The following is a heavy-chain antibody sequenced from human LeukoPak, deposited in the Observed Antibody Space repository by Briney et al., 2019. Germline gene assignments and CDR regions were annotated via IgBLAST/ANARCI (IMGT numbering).Heavy chain of an antibody. CDR3: ARDSSVTPPLGMDV. CDR2: IWYDGSNK. D-gene: IGHD4-11*01. J-gene: IGHJ6*02. CDR1: GFTFSSYG. V-gene: IGHV3-33*01. Sequence: QPGGSLRLSCAASGFTFSSYGMHWVRQAPGKGLEWVAVIWYDGSNKYYADSVKGRFTISRDNSKNTLYLQMNSLRAEDTAVYYCARDSSVTPPLGMDVWGQGTTVTVSS.